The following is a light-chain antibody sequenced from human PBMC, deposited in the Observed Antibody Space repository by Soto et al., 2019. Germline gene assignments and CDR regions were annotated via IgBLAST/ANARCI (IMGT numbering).Light chain of an antibody. CDR3: SSYTASSNYV. CDR1: SSDLAIYNY. J-gene: IGLJ1*01. V-gene: IGLV2-14*01. CDR2: QVT. Sequence: QSALTQPASVSGSPGQSITIYCTGTSSDLAIYNYVSWYQQQPGKAPKLMIYQVTNRPSGVSNRFSGSRSGNTASLTISGLQAEDEADYYCSSYTASSNYVFGTGTKVTVL.